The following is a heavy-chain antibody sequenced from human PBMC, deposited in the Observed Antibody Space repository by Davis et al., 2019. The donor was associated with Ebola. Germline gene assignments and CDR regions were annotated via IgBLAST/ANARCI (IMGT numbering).Heavy chain of an antibody. D-gene: IGHD6-13*01. CDR3: ANEAAAGTVVYLHI. V-gene: IGHV4-31*03. CDR2: IYYSGST. Sequence: PSETLSLTCTVSGGSISSGGYYWSWIRQHPGKGLEWIGYIYYSGSTYYNPSLKSRVTISVDTSKNQFSLKLSSVTAADTAVYYCANEAAAGTVVYLHIWGQGTMVTVSS. CDR1: GGSISSGGYY. J-gene: IGHJ3*02.